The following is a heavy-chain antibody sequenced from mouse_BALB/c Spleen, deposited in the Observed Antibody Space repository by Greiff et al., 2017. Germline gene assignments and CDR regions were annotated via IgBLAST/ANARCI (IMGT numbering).Heavy chain of an antibody. V-gene: IGHV1S126*01. Sequence: VQLQQSGPQLVRPGASVKISCKASGYSFTSYWMHWVKQRPGQGLEWIGMIDPSDSETRLNQKFKDKATLTVDKSSSTAYMQLSSPTSEDSAVYYCARSYDDWFAYWGQGTLVTVSA. J-gene: IGHJ3*01. CDR2: IDPSDSET. CDR3: ARSYDDWFAY. D-gene: IGHD2-3*01. CDR1: GYSFTSYW.